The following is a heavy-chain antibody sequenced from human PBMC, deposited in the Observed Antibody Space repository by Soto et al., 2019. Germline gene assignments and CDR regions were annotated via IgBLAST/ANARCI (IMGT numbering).Heavy chain of an antibody. CDR3: ARDRSYNMDV. CDR1: GGSLSPNY. CDR2: IYFGGTT. Sequence: SETLSLTCTVSGGSLSPNYWTWIRQPPGKGLEWVGYIYFGGTTSYNPSLRSRVTISLETSNSQFSLRLSSLRAEDSAVYYCARDRSYNMDVWGQGTTVTVSS. V-gene: IGHV4-59*12. J-gene: IGHJ6*02. D-gene: IGHD1-1*01.